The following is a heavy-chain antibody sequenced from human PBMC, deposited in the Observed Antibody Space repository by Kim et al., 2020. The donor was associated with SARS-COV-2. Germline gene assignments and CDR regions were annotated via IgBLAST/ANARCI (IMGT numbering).Heavy chain of an antibody. CDR1: GFSFDIYA. Sequence: GGSLRLSCAASGFSFDIYAMHWVRQAPGKGLEWVAVMSYDGRYKDYADSVKGRFTISRDNSENTLYLQMSSLRPEDTAVYYCAKGGGYTSGWDDYWGQGTLVTVSS. J-gene: IGHJ4*01. D-gene: IGHD6-19*01. V-gene: IGHV3-30*18. CDR2: MSYDGRYK. CDR3: AKGGGYTSGWDDY.